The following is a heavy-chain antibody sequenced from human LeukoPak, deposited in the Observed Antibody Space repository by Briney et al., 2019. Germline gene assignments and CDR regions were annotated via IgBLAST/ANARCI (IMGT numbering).Heavy chain of an antibody. CDR3: ARDTSGFDY. J-gene: IGHJ4*02. V-gene: IGHV3-7*04. CDR1: GFTFSSYA. CDR2: IKQDGSEK. D-gene: IGHD6-19*01. Sequence: GGSLRLSCAASGFTFSSYAMSWVRQAPGKGLEWVANIKQDGSEKYYVDSVKGRFTISRDNAKNSLLLQMNSLRAEDTAVYYCARDTSGFDYWGQGTLVTVSS.